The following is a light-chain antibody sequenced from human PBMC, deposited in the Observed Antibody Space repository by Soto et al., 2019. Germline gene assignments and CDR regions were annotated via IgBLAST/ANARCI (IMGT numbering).Light chain of an antibody. J-gene: IGKJ1*01. V-gene: IGKV3-20*01. CDR3: QQYDSSPRT. Sequence: EIVLTQSPGTLSLSTGERATLSCRASQSVASSNLAWYQQKSGQSPRVLIYGASSRAKGIPDRFSGSGSGTDFALTISRLEPEDFAVYYCQQYDSSPRTFGQGTRVEIK. CDR2: GAS. CDR1: QSVASSN.